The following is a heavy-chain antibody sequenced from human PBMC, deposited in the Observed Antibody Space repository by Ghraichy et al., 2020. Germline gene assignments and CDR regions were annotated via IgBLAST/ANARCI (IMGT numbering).Heavy chain of an antibody. D-gene: IGHD6-13*01. CDR1: GFTFGSYW. J-gene: IGHJ4*02. V-gene: IGHV3-7*01. CDR2: IKQDGGET. Sequence: GGSLRLSCEASGFTFGSYWMNWVRQAPGKGLEWVANIKQDGGETYYVDSVNGRFTISRDNAKNSLYLQMNSLRVEDTAVYYCAREKQPGGAAAGTGYWGQGTLFTVSS. CDR3: AREKQPGGAAAGTGY.